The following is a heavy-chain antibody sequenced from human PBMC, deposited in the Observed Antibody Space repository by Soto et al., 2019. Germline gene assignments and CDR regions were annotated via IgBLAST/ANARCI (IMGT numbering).Heavy chain of an antibody. Sequence: DVQLLESGGGLVQPEGSLRLSCAASGVTFSSYAMGWVRQGPGKGLEWVAVVSIGCSTHYVDSVRGRFTISRDNSKNTLSLQMNSLTAEDTAVYFCAKRRGAGGHFDYWGQGALVTVSS. CDR1: GVTFSSYA. J-gene: IGHJ4*02. V-gene: IGHV3-23*01. D-gene: IGHD2-15*01. CDR2: VSIGCST. CDR3: AKRRGAGGHFDY.